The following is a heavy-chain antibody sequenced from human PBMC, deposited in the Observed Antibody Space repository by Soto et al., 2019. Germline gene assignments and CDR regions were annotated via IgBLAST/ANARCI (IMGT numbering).Heavy chain of an antibody. J-gene: IGHJ5*02. Sequence: EVQLVESGGGLVKPGGSLRLSCAASGFTFSSYSMNWVRQAPGKGLEWVSSISSSSSYVYYADSVKGRFTISRDNAKNSLYLQMNSLSDEDTSVYYLARDHVVVVAATAWFDTWGQGTLVTVSS. CDR1: GFTFSSYS. CDR3: ARDHVVVVAATAWFDT. V-gene: IGHV3-21*01. D-gene: IGHD2-15*01. CDR2: ISSSSSYV.